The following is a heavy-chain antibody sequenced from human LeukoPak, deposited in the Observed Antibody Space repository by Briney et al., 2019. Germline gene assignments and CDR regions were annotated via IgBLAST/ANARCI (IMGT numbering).Heavy chain of an antibody. D-gene: IGHD1/OR15-1a*01. Sequence: GGSLRLSCAASGFTVSSNYMSWVRQAPGKGLEWVSVIYSGGSTYYADSVKGRFTISRDNSKNTLYLQMNSLRAEDTAVYYCVRQGTDGDFDYWGQGTLVTVSS. CDR1: GFTVSSNY. V-gene: IGHV3-66*04. CDR3: VRQGTDGDFDY. CDR2: IYSGGST. J-gene: IGHJ4*02.